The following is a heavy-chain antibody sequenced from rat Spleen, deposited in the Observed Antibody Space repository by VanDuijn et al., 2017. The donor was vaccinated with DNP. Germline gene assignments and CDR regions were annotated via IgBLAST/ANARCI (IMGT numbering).Heavy chain of an antibody. V-gene: IGHV5-25*01. CDR2: ITTSGDST. Sequence: EVQLVESGGGLVQPGRSLKLSCAASGFTFSDYNMAWIRQVPGKGLEWVASITTSGDSTYSPDSVKGRFTISRDNAKNTLYLQMNSLRSEDTATYYCARDLEHYWGQGVMVTVSS. CDR1: GFTFSDYN. CDR3: ARDLEHY. J-gene: IGHJ2*01.